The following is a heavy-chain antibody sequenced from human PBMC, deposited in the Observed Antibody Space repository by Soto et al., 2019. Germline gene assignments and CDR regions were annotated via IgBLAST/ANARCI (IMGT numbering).Heavy chain of an antibody. Sequence: GGSLRLSCAASGFTFSSYAMSWVRQAPGKGLEWVSAISGSGGSTYYADSVKGRFTISRDNSKNSLYLQMNSLRAEDTAVYYCARARGLLWFGELLKNWFDPWGQGTLVTVSS. J-gene: IGHJ5*02. D-gene: IGHD3-10*01. CDR3: ARARGLLWFGELLKNWFDP. CDR2: ISGSGGST. V-gene: IGHV3-23*01. CDR1: GFTFSSYA.